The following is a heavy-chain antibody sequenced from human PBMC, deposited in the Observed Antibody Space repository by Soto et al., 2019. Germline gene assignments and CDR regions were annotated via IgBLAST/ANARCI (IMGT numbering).Heavy chain of an antibody. J-gene: IGHJ4*02. V-gene: IGHV1-69*01. CDR2: IIPIFGTA. Sequence: QVQLVQSGAEVKKPGSSVKVSCKASGGTFSSYAISWVRQAPGQGLEWMGGIIPIFGTAKYAQKFQGRVTITADESTSTAYMELSSLRPEDTAVYYCAGSPPIAAPPEVWGQGTLVTVSS. CDR1: GGTFSSYA. CDR3: AGSPPIAAPPEV. D-gene: IGHD2-15*01.